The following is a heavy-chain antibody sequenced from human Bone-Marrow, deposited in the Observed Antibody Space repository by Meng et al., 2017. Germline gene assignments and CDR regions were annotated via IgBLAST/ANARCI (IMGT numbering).Heavy chain of an antibody. D-gene: IGHD4-17*01. CDR1: GYTFTGYY. J-gene: IGHJ4*02. CDR3: ARADHPTTVPNLDY. Sequence: QVQLVQSGAERKKPGASVKGSCKASGYTFTGYYMHWVRQAPGQGLEWMGRINPNSGGTNYAQKFQGRVTMTRDTSISTAYMELSRLRSDDTAVYYCARADHPTTVPNLDYWGQGTLVTVSS. CDR2: INPNSGGT. V-gene: IGHV1-2*06.